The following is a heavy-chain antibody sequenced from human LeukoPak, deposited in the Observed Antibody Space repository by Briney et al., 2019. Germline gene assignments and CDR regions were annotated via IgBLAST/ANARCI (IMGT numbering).Heavy chain of an antibody. J-gene: IGHJ4*02. CDR3: ARRAGAYTHPYDY. Sequence: PSETLSLTCTVSGGSISSYYWSWIRQPPGKGLEWIGYIYYSGSTNYNPSLKSRVTISVDTSKNQFSLKLSSVTAADTAVYYCARRAGAYTHPYDYWGQGTLVTVSS. D-gene: IGHD3-16*01. CDR1: GGSISSYY. CDR2: IYYSGST. V-gene: IGHV4-59*01.